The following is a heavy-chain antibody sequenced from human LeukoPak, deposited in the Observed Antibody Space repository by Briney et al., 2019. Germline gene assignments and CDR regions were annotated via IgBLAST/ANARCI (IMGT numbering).Heavy chain of an antibody. CDR1: GGSISSYY. CDR2: IYYSGST. V-gene: IGHV4-59*01. Sequence: SETLSLTCTVSGGSISSYYWSWIRQPPGKGLEWIGYIYYSGSTNYNPSLKSRVTISVDTSKNQFSLKLSSVTAADTAVYYCARLWLAAAGKNWFDPWGQGTLVTVSS. D-gene: IGHD6-13*01. J-gene: IGHJ5*02. CDR3: ARLWLAAAGKNWFDP.